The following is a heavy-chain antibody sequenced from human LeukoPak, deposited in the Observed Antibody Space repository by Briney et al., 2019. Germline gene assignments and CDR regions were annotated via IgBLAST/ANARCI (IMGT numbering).Heavy chain of an antibody. CDR3: ARAGHYGGKVSFDY. CDR1: GYTFTSYG. Sequence: GASVKVSCKGSGYTFTSYGISWVRQAPGQGLEWMGWISAYNGNTNYAQKFQGRVTITADKSTSTAYMELSSLRSEDTAVYYCARAGHYGGKVSFDYWGQGTLVTVSS. CDR2: ISAYNGNT. D-gene: IGHD4-23*01. V-gene: IGHV1-18*01. J-gene: IGHJ4*02.